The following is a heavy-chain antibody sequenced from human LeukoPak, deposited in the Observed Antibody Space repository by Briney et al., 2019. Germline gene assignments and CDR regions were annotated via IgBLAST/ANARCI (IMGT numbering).Heavy chain of an antibody. CDR3: ARQREGKSMRFDP. Sequence: GESLKISCQGSGYHFPIYWIGWVRQMPGQGLEWMGIIYPDDSNTIYGPSFQGQVTISADKSINTAYLEWSSLKASDTAMYYCARQREGKSMRFDPWGQGTLVTVSS. V-gene: IGHV5-51*01. CDR2: IYPDDSNT. J-gene: IGHJ5*02. CDR1: GYHFPIYW. D-gene: IGHD2/OR15-2a*01.